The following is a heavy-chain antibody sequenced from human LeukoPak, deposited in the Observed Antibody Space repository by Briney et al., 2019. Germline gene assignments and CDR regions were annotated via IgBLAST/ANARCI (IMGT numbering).Heavy chain of an antibody. J-gene: IGHJ4*02. CDR1: GFTFSSYW. CDR3: ARWGQRGSGCGKLFDY. D-gene: IGHD6-19*01. V-gene: IGHV3-7*03. Sequence: GGSLRLSCAASGFTFSSYWMSWVRQAPGKGLEWVANIKQDGSGKYYVDSVKGRFTISRDNAKNSLYLQMNSLRAEDTAVYYCARWGQRGSGCGKLFDYWGQGTLVTVSS. CDR2: IKQDGSGK.